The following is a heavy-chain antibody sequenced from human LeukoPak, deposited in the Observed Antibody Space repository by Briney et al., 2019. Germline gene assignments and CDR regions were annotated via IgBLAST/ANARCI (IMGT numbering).Heavy chain of an antibody. D-gene: IGHD1-26*01. CDR3: AKEWASEGGAFDY. CDR2: IKQDGSEK. V-gene: IGHV3-7*03. CDR1: GFTFSNYC. J-gene: IGHJ4*02. Sequence: GGSLRLSCAGSGFTFSNYCMSWVRQAPGKGLEWVANIKQDGSEKYYVDSVKGRFTIFRDNAKNSLYLQMNSLRAEDTALYYCAKEWASEGGAFDYGGQGPLVTVS.